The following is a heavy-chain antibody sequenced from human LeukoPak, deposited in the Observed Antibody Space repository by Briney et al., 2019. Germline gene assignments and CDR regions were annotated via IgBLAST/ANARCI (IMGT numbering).Heavy chain of an antibody. D-gene: IGHD5-18*01. CDR2: ISSSSSYI. CDR1: GFTFSSYS. V-gene: IGHV3-21*01. Sequence: GGSLRLSCAASGFTFSSYSMNWVRQAPGKGLEWVSSISSSSSYIYYADSVKGRFTISRDNAKNSLYLQMNSLRAEDTAVYYCVRDSGGYSYGYIYYYGMDVWGQGTTVTVPS. J-gene: IGHJ6*02. CDR3: VRDSGGYSYGYIYYYGMDV.